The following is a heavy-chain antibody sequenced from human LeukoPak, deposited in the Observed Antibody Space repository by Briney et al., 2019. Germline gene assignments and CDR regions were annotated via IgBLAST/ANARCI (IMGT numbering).Heavy chain of an antibody. Sequence: GGSLRLSCAASGFTFSSYAMSWVRQAPGKGLEWVSAISGSGGSTYYADSVKGRFTISRDNSKNTLYLQMNSLRAEDTAVYYCAKEPILDSGSYLSHFDYWGQGTLVTVSS. CDR2: ISGSGGST. CDR3: AKEPILDSGSYLSHFDY. V-gene: IGHV3-23*01. CDR1: GFTFSSYA. D-gene: IGHD1-26*01. J-gene: IGHJ4*02.